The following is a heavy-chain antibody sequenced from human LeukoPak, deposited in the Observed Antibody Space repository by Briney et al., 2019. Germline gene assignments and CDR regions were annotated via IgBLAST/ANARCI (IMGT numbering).Heavy chain of an antibody. CDR1: GGSISSYY. CDR2: IYYSGST. J-gene: IGHJ4*02. Sequence: PSETLSLTCTVSGGSISSYYWSWIRQPPGKGLEWIGHIYYSGSTNYNPSLKSRVTISVDTSKNQFSLKLSPVTAADTAVYYCARAPGGCYSSSCLDYWGQGTLVTVSS. D-gene: IGHD6-13*01. CDR3: ARAPGGCYSSSCLDY. V-gene: IGHV4-59*01.